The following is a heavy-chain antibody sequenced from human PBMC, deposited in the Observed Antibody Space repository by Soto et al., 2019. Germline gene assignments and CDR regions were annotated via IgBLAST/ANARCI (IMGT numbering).Heavy chain of an antibody. J-gene: IGHJ4*02. CDR3: ARVRSYGSSWSDY. CDR1: GGTSSSYA. V-gene: IGHV1-69*13. CDR2: IIPIFGTA. Sequence: SVKVSCKASGGTSSSYAISWVRQAPGQGLEWMGGIIPIFGTANYAQKFQGRVTITADESTSTAYMELSSLRSEDTAVYYCARVRSYGSSWSDYWGQGTLVTVSS. D-gene: IGHD6-13*01.